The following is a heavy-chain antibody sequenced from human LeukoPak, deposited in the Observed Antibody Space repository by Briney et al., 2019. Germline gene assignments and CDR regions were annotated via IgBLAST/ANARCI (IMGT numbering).Heavy chain of an antibody. Sequence: QPGGSLRLSCAASGFTFSSYEMNWVRQAPGKGLEWVSYISSSGSTIYYADSVKGRFTISRDNAKNSLYLQMNSLRAEDTAVYYCARDDQLLYPYGMDVCGQGTTVTVSS. CDR2: ISSSGSTI. CDR1: GFTFSSYE. CDR3: ARDDQLLYPYGMDV. J-gene: IGHJ6*02. V-gene: IGHV3-48*03. D-gene: IGHD2-2*02.